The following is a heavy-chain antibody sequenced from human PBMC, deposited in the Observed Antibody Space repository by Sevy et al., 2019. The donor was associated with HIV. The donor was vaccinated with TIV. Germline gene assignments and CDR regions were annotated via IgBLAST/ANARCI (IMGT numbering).Heavy chain of an antibody. D-gene: IGHD3-22*01. CDR3: ARALYLDSIGYHSAYAFDI. V-gene: IGHV1-2*02. Sequence: PSVNVSCKASGYTFTDYYIHWMRQAPGQGLEWMGWINPKSDAPLYAQKFQGRITITTDTSTSTAYMELSRLRSDDTAMYFCARALYLDSIGYHSAYAFDIWAQGTMVTVSS. CDR2: INPKSDAP. J-gene: IGHJ3*02. CDR1: GYTFTDYY.